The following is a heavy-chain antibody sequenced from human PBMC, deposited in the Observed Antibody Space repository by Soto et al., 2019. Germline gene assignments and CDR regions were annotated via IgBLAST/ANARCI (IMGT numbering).Heavy chain of an antibody. CDR1: GFTFSSYA. CDR2: ISYDGSNK. J-gene: IGHJ4*02. V-gene: IGHV3-30-3*01. Sequence: PGGSLRLSCAASGFTFSSYAMHWVRQAPGKGLEWVALISYDGSNKYYADSVEGRFTISRGNSKNTLYLQMNSLRTEDTAVYYCAREADYWGQGTLVTVS. CDR3: AREADY.